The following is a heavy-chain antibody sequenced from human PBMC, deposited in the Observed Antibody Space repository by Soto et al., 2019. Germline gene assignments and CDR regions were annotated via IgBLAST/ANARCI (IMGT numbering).Heavy chain of an antibody. J-gene: IGHJ6*02. Sequence: CRASGYTVTSYYMHGVRQAQEQGLEWMGIINPSGGSTSYAQKFQGRVTMTRDTSTSTVYMELSSLRSEDTAVYYCARGYNWNYVKPLAEFGMDVWGQRTSVTVSS. CDR1: GYTVTSYY. CDR3: ARGYNWNYVKPLAEFGMDV. D-gene: IGHD1-7*01. CDR2: INPSGGST. V-gene: IGHV1-46*01.